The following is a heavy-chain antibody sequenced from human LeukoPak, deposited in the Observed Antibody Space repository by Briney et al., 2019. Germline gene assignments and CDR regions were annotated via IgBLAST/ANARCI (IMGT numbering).Heavy chain of an antibody. CDR2: IYPNGGST. CDR3: TKDVVPDSGWDLDY. Sequence: GGSLRVSCAASGFTFSTYSMTWVRLGPGKGLEWVSSIYPNGGSTFYADSVKGRFTISRDNSKNTLYLQMSSLRTEDTAIYYCTKDVVPDSGWDLDYWGQGTLVTVSS. V-gene: IGHV3-23*01. D-gene: IGHD6-19*01. CDR1: GFTFSTYS. J-gene: IGHJ4*02.